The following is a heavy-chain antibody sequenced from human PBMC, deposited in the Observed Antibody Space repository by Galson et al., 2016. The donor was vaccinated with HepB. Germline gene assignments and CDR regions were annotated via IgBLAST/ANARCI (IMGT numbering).Heavy chain of an antibody. CDR1: GFTFSSYG. CDR2: ISYDGSNK. J-gene: IGHJ4*02. Sequence: SLRLSCAASGFTFSSYGMHWVRQAPGKGLEWVAVISYDGSNKYYADSVKGRFTISRDNSKNTLSLQMNILRAEDTAVYYCAKVSSDRHGYWGQGTLVTVFS. CDR3: AKVSSDRHGY. V-gene: IGHV3-30*18.